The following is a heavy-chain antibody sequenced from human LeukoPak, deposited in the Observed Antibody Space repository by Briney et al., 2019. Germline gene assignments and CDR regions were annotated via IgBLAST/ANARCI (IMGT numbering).Heavy chain of an antibody. CDR1: GGSISSSSYY. J-gene: IGHJ5*02. CDR3: ARGGRSAIPFDP. V-gene: IGHV4-39*01. D-gene: IGHD2-21*01. Sequence: KPSETLSLTCTVSGGSISSSSYYWGWIRQPPGKGLEWIGGVYYSGSTHYNSSLKSRVTISVDTSKNQFSLKLSSVTAADTAVYYCARGGRSAIPFDPWGQGTLVTVSS. CDR2: VYYSGST.